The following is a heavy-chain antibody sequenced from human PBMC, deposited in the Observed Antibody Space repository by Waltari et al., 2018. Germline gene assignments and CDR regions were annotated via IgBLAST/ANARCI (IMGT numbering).Heavy chain of an antibody. V-gene: IGHV4-38-2*01. D-gene: IGHD2-15*01. CDR1: GYSISSGYY. CDR2: IDHSGST. Sequence: QVQLQESGPGLVKPSETLSLTCAVPGYSISSGYYWGWIRQPPGKGLEWIGGIDHSGSTSYNPSLKSRVTISVDTSKTQFSLRLSSVAAADTAVYYCARLSLGYCSGGSCYVFDYWGQGTLVTVSS. J-gene: IGHJ4*02. CDR3: ARLSLGYCSGGSCYVFDY.